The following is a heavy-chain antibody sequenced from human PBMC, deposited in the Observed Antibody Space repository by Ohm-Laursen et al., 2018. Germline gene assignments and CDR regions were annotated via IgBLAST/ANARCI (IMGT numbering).Heavy chain of an antibody. J-gene: IGHJ4*02. Sequence: SETLPLTCTVSGGSISSYYWSWIRQPPGKGLEWIGYIYYSGSTNYNPSLQSRVTISINTSKNQFSLQLRFVTAADTAVYHCAGAPNLYYFDYWGQGTLVTVSS. CDR1: GGSISSYY. CDR3: AGAPNLYYFDY. D-gene: IGHD1-26*01. CDR2: IYYSGST. V-gene: IGHV4-59*08.